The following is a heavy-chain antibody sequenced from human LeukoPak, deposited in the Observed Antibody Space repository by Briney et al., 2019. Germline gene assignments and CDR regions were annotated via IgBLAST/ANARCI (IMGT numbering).Heavy chain of an antibody. CDR1: GGSISSSSYY. V-gene: IGHV4-39*07. Sequence: SETLSLTCTVSGGSISSSSYYWGWIRQPPGKGLEWIGSIYYRGSTYYNPSLKSRVTISVDTSKNQFSLKLSSVTAADTAVYYCARGVAAGVRGFDPWGQGTLVTVSS. D-gene: IGHD6-13*01. CDR2: IYYRGST. CDR3: ARGVAAGVRGFDP. J-gene: IGHJ5*02.